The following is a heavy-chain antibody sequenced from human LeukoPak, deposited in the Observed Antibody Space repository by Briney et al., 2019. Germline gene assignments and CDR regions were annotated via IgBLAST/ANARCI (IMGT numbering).Heavy chain of an antibody. V-gene: IGHV3-49*04. Sequence: GGSLSLSCRASGFNFGDYAMSWVRQAPGQGLEWVGFIRTKPYGGTPDYAASVKGRFTISVDDSKSIAYLRMNSLETEDTAVYYCTRDLHGDDAFDVWGQETMVTVSS. J-gene: IGHJ3*01. CDR1: GFNFGDYA. D-gene: IGHD4-17*01. CDR2: IRTKPYGGTP. CDR3: TRDLHGDDAFDV.